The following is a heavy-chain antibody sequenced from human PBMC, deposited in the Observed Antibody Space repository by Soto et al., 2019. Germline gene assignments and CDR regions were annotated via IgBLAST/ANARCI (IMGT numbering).Heavy chain of an antibody. CDR2: INHSGST. CDR1: GGSFSGYY. CDR3: ARSTIFGVVYYYGMDV. V-gene: IGHV4-34*01. D-gene: IGHD3-3*01. J-gene: IGHJ6*02. Sequence: SETLSLTCAVYGGSFSGYYWSWICQPPGKGLEWIGEINHSGSTNYNPSLKSRVTISVDTSKNQFSLKLSSVTAADTAVYYCARSTIFGVVYYYGMDVWGQGTTDTVSS.